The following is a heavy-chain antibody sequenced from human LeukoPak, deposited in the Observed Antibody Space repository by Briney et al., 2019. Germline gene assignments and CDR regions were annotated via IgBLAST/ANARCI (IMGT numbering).Heavy chain of an antibody. Sequence: SETLSLTCAVYGGSFSGYYWSWIRQPPGKGLEWIGEINHSGSTNYNPSLKSRVTISVDTSKNQFSLKLSSVTAADTAVYYCARGVDCSSTSCYKWGNSNTFDYWGQGTLVTVSS. CDR3: ARGVDCSSTSCYKWGNSNTFDY. CDR2: INHSGST. D-gene: IGHD2-2*02. V-gene: IGHV4-34*01. J-gene: IGHJ4*02. CDR1: GGSFSGYY.